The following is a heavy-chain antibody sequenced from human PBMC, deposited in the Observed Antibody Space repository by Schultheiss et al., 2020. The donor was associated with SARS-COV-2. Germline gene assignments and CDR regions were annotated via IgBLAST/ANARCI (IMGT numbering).Heavy chain of an antibody. CDR3: ARYDFWSGSFDY. D-gene: IGHD3-3*01. J-gene: IGHJ4*02. CDR1: GFTFSNAW. V-gene: IGHV3-11*01. Sequence: GGSLRLSCAASGFTFSNAWMSWIRQAPGKGLEWVSYISSSGSTIYYADSVKGRFTISRDNAKNSLYLQMNSLRAEDTAVYYCARYDFWSGSFDYWGQGTLVTVSS. CDR2: ISSSGSTI.